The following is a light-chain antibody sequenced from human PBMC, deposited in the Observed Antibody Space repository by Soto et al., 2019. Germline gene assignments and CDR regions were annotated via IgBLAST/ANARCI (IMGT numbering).Light chain of an antibody. V-gene: IGLV1-44*01. Sequence: VLTQPPSASWTPGQRVTISCSGSSSNIGSNTVNWYQQLPGTAPKLLIYSNNQRPSGVPDRFSGSKSGTSASLAISGLQSEDEADYYCAAWDDSLNGPYVFGTGTKVTVL. J-gene: IGLJ1*01. CDR2: SNN. CDR1: SSNIGSNT. CDR3: AAWDDSLNGPYV.